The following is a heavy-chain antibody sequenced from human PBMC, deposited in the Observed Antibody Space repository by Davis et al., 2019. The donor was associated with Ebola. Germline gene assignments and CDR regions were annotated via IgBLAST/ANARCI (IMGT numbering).Heavy chain of an antibody. CDR3: ARTSIVGTTTTASDI. V-gene: IGHV1-69*02. CDR2: IIPFLGKG. D-gene: IGHD1-26*01. Sequence: AASVKVSCKASGGTFSNSPISWVRQAPGQSLEWMGRIIPFLGKGDYAQKFQGRVTMTTDTSTGTAYMDLRSLKSDDTAVYFCARTSIVGTTTTASDIWGQGTMVTVSS. J-gene: IGHJ3*02. CDR1: GGTFSNSP.